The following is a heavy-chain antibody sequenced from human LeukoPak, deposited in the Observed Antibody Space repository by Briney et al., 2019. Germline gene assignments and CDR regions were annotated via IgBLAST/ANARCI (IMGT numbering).Heavy chain of an antibody. J-gene: IGHJ6*02. Sequence: GEYLKISCKGSGYSFTSYWIGWVRQMPGKGLEWMGIIYPGDSDTRYSPSFQGQVTISADKSISTAYLQWSSLKASDTAMYYCARHGVAGTGYYYYYGMDVWGQGTTVTVSS. CDR3: ARHGVAGTGYYYYYGMDV. CDR1: GYSFTSYW. CDR2: IYPGDSDT. D-gene: IGHD6-19*01. V-gene: IGHV5-51*01.